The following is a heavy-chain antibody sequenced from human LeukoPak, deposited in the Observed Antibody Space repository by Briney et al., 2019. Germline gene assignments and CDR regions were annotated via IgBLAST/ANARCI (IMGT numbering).Heavy chain of an antibody. D-gene: IGHD3-22*01. V-gene: IGHV4-59*01. Sequence: SETLSLTCTVSGGSISSYYWNWIRQPPGKGLEWIGYIYYSGSTNYNPSLKSRVTISVDTSKNQFSLKLSSVTAADTAVYYCARVGLYYGSSGYYYFDYWGQGTLVTVSS. J-gene: IGHJ4*02. CDR2: IYYSGST. CDR1: GGSISSYY. CDR3: ARVGLYYGSSGYYYFDY.